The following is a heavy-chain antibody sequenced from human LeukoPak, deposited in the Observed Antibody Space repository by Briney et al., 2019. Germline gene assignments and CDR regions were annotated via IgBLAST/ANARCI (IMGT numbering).Heavy chain of an antibody. CDR3: ARGDDYVWGSYRPVEY. CDR1: GYTFTDYY. Sequence: GASVKVSCKASGYTFTDYYMHWVRQAPGQGLEWMGWINTNTGNPTYAQGFTGRFVFSLDTSVSTAYLQISSLKAEDTAVYYCARGDDYVWGSYRPVEYWGQGTLVTVSS. D-gene: IGHD3-16*02. V-gene: IGHV7-4-1*02. J-gene: IGHJ4*02. CDR2: INTNTGNP.